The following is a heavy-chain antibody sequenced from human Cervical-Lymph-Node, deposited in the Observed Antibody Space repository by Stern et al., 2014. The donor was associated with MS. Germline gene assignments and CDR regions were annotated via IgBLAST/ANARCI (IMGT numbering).Heavy chain of an antibody. V-gene: IGHV2-70*01. D-gene: IGHD3-3*01. J-gene: IGHJ6*02. CDR1: GFSLSTSGMC. Sequence: QVTLKESGPALVKPTQTLTLTCTFSGFSLSTSGMCVSWIRQPPGKALEWLALIDWDDDQYYSTSLKTRLTISKDTSKNQVVLTMTNMDPVDTATYYCARTRRVLRFLEWSYYYYGMDVWGQGTTVTVSS. CDR3: ARTRRVLRFLEWSYYYYGMDV. CDR2: IDWDDDQ.